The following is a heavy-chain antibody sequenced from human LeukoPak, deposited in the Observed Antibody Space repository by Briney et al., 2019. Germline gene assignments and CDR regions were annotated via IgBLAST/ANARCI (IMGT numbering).Heavy chain of an antibody. CDR3: ARDKYYDRYFDS. CDR2: ISGSGGST. V-gene: IGHV3-23*01. J-gene: IGHJ4*02. CDR1: GFTLSSYA. D-gene: IGHD3-22*01. Sequence: GGSLRLSCAASGFTLSSYAMSWVRQAPGKGLEWVSVISGSGGSTYYAASVKGRFTISRDNAKNSLSPQMNSLRAEDTAVYYCARDKYYDRYFDSWGQGTLVTVSS.